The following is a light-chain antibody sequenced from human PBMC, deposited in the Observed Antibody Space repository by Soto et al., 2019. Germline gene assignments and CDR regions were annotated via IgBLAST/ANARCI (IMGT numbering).Light chain of an antibody. CDR3: QHLNTYLIT. Sequence: DIQLTQSPSFLSASVGDRVTITCRASQGISGFLAWYQQKPGKAPKLLIYSTSTLETGVPSRFSGSASGTEFTLTISSQQPEDYATYYCQHLNTYLITFGQGTRLEIK. V-gene: IGKV1-9*01. CDR2: STS. J-gene: IGKJ5*01. CDR1: QGISGF.